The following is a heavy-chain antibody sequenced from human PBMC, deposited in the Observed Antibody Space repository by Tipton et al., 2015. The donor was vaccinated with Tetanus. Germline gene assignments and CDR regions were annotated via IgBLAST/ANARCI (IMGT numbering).Heavy chain of an antibody. Sequence: QSGAEVKKPGASVRVSCKASGYTFTSYDINWVRQATGQEPEWMGWMNPNSGNTGYSQKFQGRVTMTRDTSITTAYLELTSLRSEDTALYYCAGRKGFYRPFDFWGLGILVTVSS. CDR3: AGRKGFYRPFDF. V-gene: IGHV1-8*01. CDR1: GYTFTSYD. D-gene: IGHD3-16*02. J-gene: IGHJ4*02. CDR2: MNPNSGNT.